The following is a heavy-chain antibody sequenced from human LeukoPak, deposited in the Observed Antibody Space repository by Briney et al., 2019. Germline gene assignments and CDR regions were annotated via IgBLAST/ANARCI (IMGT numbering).Heavy chain of an antibody. V-gene: IGHV4-34*01. J-gene: IGHJ4*02. CDR2: INHSGST. CDR3: ARIDY. CDR1: SGSFSGYY. Sequence: SETLSLTCAVYSGSFSGYYWSWIRQPPGKGLEWIGEINHSGSTNYNPSLKSRVTISVDTSKNQFSLKLSSVTAADTAVYYCARIDYWGQGTLVTVSS.